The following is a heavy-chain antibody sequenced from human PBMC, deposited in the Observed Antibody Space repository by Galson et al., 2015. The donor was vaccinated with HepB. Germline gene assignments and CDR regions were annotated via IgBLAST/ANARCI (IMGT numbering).Heavy chain of an antibody. J-gene: IGHJ4*02. Sequence: SLRLSCAVPGFTFSTYWMSWVRQAPGKGLEWVANIKKDGSEKYYVDSVKGRFTISRDNAKNSLYLQMNSLRAEDTAVYYCVGDRRYGGEWLREDNWGQGTLVTVSS. D-gene: IGHD6-19*01. CDR1: GFTFSTYW. V-gene: IGHV3-7*03. CDR3: VGDRRYGGEWLREDN. CDR2: IKKDGSEK.